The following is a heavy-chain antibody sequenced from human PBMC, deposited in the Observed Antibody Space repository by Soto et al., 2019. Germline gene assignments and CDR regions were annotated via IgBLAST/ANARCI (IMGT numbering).Heavy chain of an antibody. CDR1: GGSISSGGYY. Sequence: SETLSLTCTVSGGSISSGGYYWSWIRQHPGKGLEWIGYIYYSGSTYYNPSLKSRVTISVDTSKNQFSLKLSSVTAADTAVYYCASGAHWDYDILTGYYRGPFDYWGQGTLVTVSS. J-gene: IGHJ4*02. D-gene: IGHD3-9*01. V-gene: IGHV4-31*03. CDR2: IYYSGST. CDR3: ASGAHWDYDILTGYYRGPFDY.